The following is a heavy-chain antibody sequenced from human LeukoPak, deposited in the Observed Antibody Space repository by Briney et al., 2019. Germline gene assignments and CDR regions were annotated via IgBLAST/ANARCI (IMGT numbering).Heavy chain of an antibody. D-gene: IGHD7-27*01. CDR2: IKQDGSEK. Sequence: GGSLRLSCAPSGFTFSNYRMRWVRQAPGKGLEWVATIKQDGSEKYYVDSVKGRFTISKDNAKNSLYLQMNSLRDEDTAVYYCARGNRGAHDYWGQGTLVTVSS. J-gene: IGHJ4*02. CDR1: GFTFSNYR. V-gene: IGHV3-7*01. CDR3: ARGNRGAHDY.